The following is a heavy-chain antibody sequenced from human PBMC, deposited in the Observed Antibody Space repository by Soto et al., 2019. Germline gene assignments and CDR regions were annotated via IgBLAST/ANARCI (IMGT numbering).Heavy chain of an antibody. Sequence: ASVKVSCKASGYTFTSYDINWVRQATGQGLEWMGWMNPNSGNTGYAQKFQGRVTMTTDTSSKTVFMELRSLGSYDTAVYYCSRGGYYDNVWGKLSDYGLDVWGQGTTVTVSS. CDR2: MNPNSGNT. CDR3: SRGGYYDNVWGKLSDYGLDV. V-gene: IGHV1-8*01. D-gene: IGHD3-16*01. J-gene: IGHJ6*02. CDR1: GYTFTSYD.